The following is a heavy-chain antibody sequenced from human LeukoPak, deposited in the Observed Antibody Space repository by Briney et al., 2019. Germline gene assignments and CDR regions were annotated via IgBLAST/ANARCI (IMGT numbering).Heavy chain of an antibody. CDR3: ARVRADSSNDAFDI. Sequence: PSPTLSLAWTLSAGSVTSHYGGWVRQPAREGLEWLGYIYSSGATNTTLSLRSRLTISVDTSKNQFSLMLTSVTAADTAAYYCARVRADSSNDAFDIWGQGTVVTVS. CDR1: AGSVTSHY. D-gene: IGHD6-6*01. J-gene: IGHJ3*02. V-gene: IGHV4-59*02. CDR2: IYSSGAT.